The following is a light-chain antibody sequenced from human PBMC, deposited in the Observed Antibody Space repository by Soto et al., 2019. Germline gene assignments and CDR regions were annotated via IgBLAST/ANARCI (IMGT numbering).Light chain of an antibody. CDR3: QCYTCPRT. Sequence: EIVLTQSPGTLSLSPGERATLSCRASQTVSGNSLASYQQQPGQPPRRLIDSVVRRRAGSPDRWIGSGASTDVIPTIIRRVDDDFVAVYCRQCYTCPRTFGQGTKVDIK. CDR2: SVV. V-gene: IGKV3-20*01. J-gene: IGKJ1*01. CDR1: QTVSGNS.